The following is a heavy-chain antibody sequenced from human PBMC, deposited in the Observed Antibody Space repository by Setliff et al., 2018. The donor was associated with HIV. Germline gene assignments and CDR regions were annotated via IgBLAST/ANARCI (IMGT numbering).Heavy chain of an antibody. D-gene: IGHD3-16*01. CDR3: ARDGHGGGVADFHY. CDR1: GFTFGDYA. CDR2: IRSKAYAGTT. V-gene: IGHV3-49*04. Sequence: GGSLRLSCIASGFTFGDYAMSWVRQAPGKGLEWVGFIRSKAYAGTTEYAAPVKGRFTISRDDSRSIAYLEMNSLKTEDTAVYYCARDGHGGGVADFHYWGQGTLVTVSS. J-gene: IGHJ4*02.